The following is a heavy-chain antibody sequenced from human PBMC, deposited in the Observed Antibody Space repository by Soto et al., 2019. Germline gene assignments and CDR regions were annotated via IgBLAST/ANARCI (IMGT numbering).Heavy chain of an antibody. D-gene: IGHD1-26*01. CDR3: ARHVGIGYYYYGMDV. CDR1: GYSFAGYW. V-gene: IGHV5-10-1*01. Sequence: GESLKISCKGSGYSFAGYWITWVRQMPGKGLEWMGRIDPSDSQTYYSPSFRGHVTISAAKSISTAYLQWSSLKASDTAMYYCARHVGIGYYYYGMDVWGQGTTVTVSS. J-gene: IGHJ6*02. CDR2: IDPSDSQT.